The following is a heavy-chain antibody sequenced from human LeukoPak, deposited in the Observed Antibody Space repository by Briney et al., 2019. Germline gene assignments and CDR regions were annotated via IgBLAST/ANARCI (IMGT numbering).Heavy chain of an antibody. CDR1: GGSISSGCYY. J-gene: IGHJ4*02. CDR3: ARGVSARGVIITGYYFDY. Sequence: SETLSLTCTVSGGSISSGCYYWRWIRQHPGKGLEWIGYIYYSGSTYYNPSLKSRVTISVDTSRNNFSLKLGSVTAADTAVYYCARGVSARGVIITGYYFDYWGQGTLVTVSS. CDR2: IYYSGST. V-gene: IGHV4-31*03. D-gene: IGHD3-10*01.